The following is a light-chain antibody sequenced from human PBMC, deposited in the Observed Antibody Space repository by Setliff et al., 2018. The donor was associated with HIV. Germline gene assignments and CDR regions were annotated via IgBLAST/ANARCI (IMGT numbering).Light chain of an antibody. CDR2: EVN. V-gene: IGLV2-23*02. J-gene: IGLJ1*01. Sequence: SVLTQPASVSGSPGQSSTISCTGTRSDIGTYDLVSWYRQYPGKAPKLIIYEVNRRPAGVSDRLSGSKSGNTASLTISGLRAEDEATYYCCSHAGFSTYVFGTGTKVTVL. CDR3: CSHAGFSTYV. CDR1: RSDIGTYDL.